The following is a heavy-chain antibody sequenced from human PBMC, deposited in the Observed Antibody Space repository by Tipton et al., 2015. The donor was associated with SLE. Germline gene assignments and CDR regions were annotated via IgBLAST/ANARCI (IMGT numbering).Heavy chain of an antibody. CDR1: GYSISSGYY. CDR2: IYHSGST. D-gene: IGHD4/OR15-4a*01. J-gene: IGHJ4*02. CDR3: ARARAAEVLFDY. Sequence: TLSLTCAVSGYSISSGYYWGWVRQPPGKGLEWIGSIYHSGSTYYNPSLKSRVTISVDTSKNQFSLKLSSVTAADTAVYYCARARAAEVLFDYWGQGTLVTVSS. V-gene: IGHV4-38-2*01.